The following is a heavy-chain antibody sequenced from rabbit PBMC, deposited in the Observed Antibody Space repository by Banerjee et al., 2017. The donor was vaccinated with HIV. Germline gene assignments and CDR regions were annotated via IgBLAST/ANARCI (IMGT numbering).Heavy chain of an antibody. Sequence: QEQLEESGGDLVKPGASLTLTCTASGFSFSSYYYMCWVRQAPGKGLEWIACIYAGSSGSTYYASWAKGRFTISKTSWTTVTLQMTSLTAADTASYFCARDLAGVIGWNFNLWGPGTLVTVS. CDR2: IYAGSSGST. J-gene: IGHJ4*01. D-gene: IGHD4-1*01. CDR1: GFSFSSYYY. CDR3: ARDLAGVIGWNFNL. V-gene: IGHV1S45*01.